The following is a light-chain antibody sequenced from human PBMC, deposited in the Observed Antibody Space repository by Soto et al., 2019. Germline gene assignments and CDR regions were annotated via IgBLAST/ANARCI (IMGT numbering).Light chain of an antibody. J-gene: IGKJ4*01. CDR1: QSIGSF. CDR2: AAS. Sequence: DIQMTQSPSSLSASVGDRVTITCRASQSIGSFFNWYQQKPGRAPKLLIYAASSLQSGVPSRFSGSGSGTDCTLTISSLKPEDFATYSCQKSYSTPFTFGGGTKVEIK. V-gene: IGKV1-39*01. CDR3: QKSYSTPFT.